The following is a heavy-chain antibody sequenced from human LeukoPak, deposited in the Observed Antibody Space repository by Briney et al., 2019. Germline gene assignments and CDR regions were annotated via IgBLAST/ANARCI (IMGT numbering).Heavy chain of an antibody. Sequence: SQTLSLTCAIPGDSVSSNRSVWIWLRQSPSRGLEWLGRTYLRSQCFNDYALSVQSRITINPDASNDQFSLQLNSVTPVYTAIYCCARGFRGASDSWGQGTLVTVSS. J-gene: IGHJ4*02. V-gene: IGHV6-1*01. CDR1: GDSVSSNRSV. D-gene: IGHD3-10*01. CDR2: TYLRSQCFN. CDR3: ARGFRGASDS.